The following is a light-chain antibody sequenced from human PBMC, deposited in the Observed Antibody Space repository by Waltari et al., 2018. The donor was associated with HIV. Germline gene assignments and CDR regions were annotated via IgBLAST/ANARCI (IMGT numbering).Light chain of an antibody. CDR2: VGTGGIVG. J-gene: IGLJ1*01. CDR3: GAGHGSGSKFVYV. Sequence: QPVLTQPPSASVSLGASVTLTCTLNSGYTNYEVDWYQQRPGKGPRFVMRVGTGGIVGSKGDGVPDRFSVWASGLNRYLTIKNIQEEDESDYYCGAGHGSGSKFVYVFATGTKVTV. CDR1: SGYTNYE. V-gene: IGLV9-49*01.